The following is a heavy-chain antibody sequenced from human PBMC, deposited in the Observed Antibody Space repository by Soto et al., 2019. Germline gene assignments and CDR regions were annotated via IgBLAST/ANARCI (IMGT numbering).Heavy chain of an antibody. CDR3: ARHMKIYGDEAFDY. V-gene: IGHV4-59*08. Sequence: QVQLQESGPGLVKPSETLSLTCTVSGGSISGYYWSWIRQPPGEGLEWIGFIHYNGRTSYNPSLKSRLTISLDTPTNQFSLSLSSVTAADTAVYYCARHMKIYGDEAFDYWGQGTPVTVSS. J-gene: IGHJ4*02. CDR2: IHYNGRT. CDR1: GGSISGYY. D-gene: IGHD3-10*01.